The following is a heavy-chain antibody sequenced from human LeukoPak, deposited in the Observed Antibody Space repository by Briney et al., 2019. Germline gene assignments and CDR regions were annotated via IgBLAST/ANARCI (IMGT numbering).Heavy chain of an antibody. CDR3: ASAKADIVVVPAAIDAFDI. Sequence: SETLSLTCAVSGGSISSGGYSWSWIRQPPGKGLEWIGYIYHSGSTYYNPSLKSRVTISVDRSKNQFSLKLSSVTAADTAVYYCASAKADIVVVPAAIDAFDIWGQGTMVTVSS. V-gene: IGHV4-30-2*01. D-gene: IGHD2-2*01. CDR2: IYHSGST. J-gene: IGHJ3*02. CDR1: GGSISSGGYS.